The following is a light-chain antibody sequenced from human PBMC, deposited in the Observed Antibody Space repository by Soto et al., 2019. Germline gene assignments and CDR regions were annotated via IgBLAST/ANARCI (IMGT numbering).Light chain of an antibody. Sequence: EIVLTQSPGTLSLSPGERATLSCRASQSVSSSPLAWYQQKPGQAPRLLIYGASNRATGIPDRFSGSGSGTDFTLTISRLEPEDFAVYYCQQYGSSGTFGQGTMVDIK. CDR1: QSVSSSP. J-gene: IGKJ1*01. CDR3: QQYGSSGT. CDR2: GAS. V-gene: IGKV3-20*01.